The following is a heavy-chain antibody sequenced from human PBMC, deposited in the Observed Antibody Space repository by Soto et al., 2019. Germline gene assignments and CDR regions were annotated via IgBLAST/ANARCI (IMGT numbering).Heavy chain of an antibody. J-gene: IGHJ6*02. CDR3: AIGPTIGDYYYYGMDV. Sequence: SETLSLTCTVSGGSISSGDYYWSWIRQPPGKGLEWIGYIYYSGSTYYNPSLKSRVTISVDTSKNQFSLKLSSVTAADTAVYYCAIGPTIGDYYYYGMDVWGQGTTVTVS. V-gene: IGHV4-30-4*01. D-gene: IGHD3-16*01. CDR1: GGSISSGDYY. CDR2: IYYSGST.